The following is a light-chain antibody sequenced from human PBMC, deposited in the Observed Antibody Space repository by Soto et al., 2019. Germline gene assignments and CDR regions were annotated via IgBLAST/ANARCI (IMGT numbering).Light chain of an antibody. CDR1: QPVTNY. CDR3: QQYDNLPIT. V-gene: IGKV1-33*01. CDR2: DAS. J-gene: IGKJ5*01. Sequence: DIQMTQSPSSLSASVGDRVTITCRASQPVTNYLSWYQQKPGKAPKLLIYDASNLETGVPSRFSGSGSGTDFTFTISSLQPEDIATYYCQQYDNLPITFGQGTRLEIK.